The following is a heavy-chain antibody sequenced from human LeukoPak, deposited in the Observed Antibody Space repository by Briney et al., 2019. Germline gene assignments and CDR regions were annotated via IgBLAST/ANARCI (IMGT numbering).Heavy chain of an antibody. J-gene: IGHJ4*02. D-gene: IGHD5-24*01. CDR2: ITDNGGDR. Sequence: GGSLRLSCAASGFTFSSYAMHWVRQAPGKGLEWVAGITDNGGDRDYADSVKGRFTISRDNSKSTLDLQMNSLRAEDTALYYCARDGSWGWAQYDYWGQGVLVIVSS. CDR3: ARDGSWGWAQYDY. CDR1: GFTFSSYA. V-gene: IGHV3-23*01.